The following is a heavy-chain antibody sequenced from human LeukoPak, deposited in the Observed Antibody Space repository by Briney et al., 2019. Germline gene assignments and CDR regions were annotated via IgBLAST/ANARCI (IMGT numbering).Heavy chain of an antibody. V-gene: IGHV4-59*13. CDR2: IYYSGST. J-gene: IGHJ3*02. Sequence: TPSETLSLTCTVSGGSISSYFWSWIRQPPGKGLEWIGYIYYSGSTNYNPSLKSQVTISLDTSKNQFSLKLSSVTAADTAVYYCASEFWSGSNDAFDIWGQGXVVTXSS. D-gene: IGHD3-3*01. CDR3: ASEFWSGSNDAFDI. CDR1: GGSISSYF.